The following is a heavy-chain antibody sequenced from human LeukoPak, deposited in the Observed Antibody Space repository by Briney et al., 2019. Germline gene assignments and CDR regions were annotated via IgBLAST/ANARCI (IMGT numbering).Heavy chain of an antibody. Sequence: GASVKVSCKASGGTFSSYAISWVRQAPGQGLEWMGGIIPIFGTANYAQKFQGRVTITADESTSTAYMELSSLRSEDTAVYYCAREKWYYGSGSYTSFDYWGQGTLVTVSS. CDR1: GGTFSSYA. J-gene: IGHJ4*02. D-gene: IGHD3-10*01. V-gene: IGHV1-69*01. CDR2: IIPIFGTA. CDR3: AREKWYYGSGSYTSFDY.